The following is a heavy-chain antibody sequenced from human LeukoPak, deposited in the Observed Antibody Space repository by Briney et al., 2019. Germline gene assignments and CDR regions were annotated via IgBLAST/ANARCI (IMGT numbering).Heavy chain of an antibody. CDR2: ISGTGNTV. D-gene: IGHD4-23*01. V-gene: IGHV3-11*04. CDR3: ARDPVYGGNSDY. CDR1: GFSIGDYY. J-gene: IGHJ4*02. Sequence: GGSLRLSCVASGFSIGDYYMNWIRQAPGKGLEWVSHISGTGNTVYYAASVKGRFTISRDNTNNSLYLQMNGLRVEDTVIYYCARDPVYGGNSDYWGQGTLVTVSS.